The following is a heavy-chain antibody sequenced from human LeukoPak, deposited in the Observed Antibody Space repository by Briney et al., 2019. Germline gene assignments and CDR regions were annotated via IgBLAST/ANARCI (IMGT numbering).Heavy chain of an antibody. V-gene: IGHV3-48*03. CDR3: ARPGIAAAGSRGAFDI. CDR2: ISSSGSTI. J-gene: IGHJ3*02. D-gene: IGHD6-13*01. CDR1: GFTFSSYE. Sequence: GGSLRLSCAASGFTFSSYEMNWVRQAPGKGLEWVSYISSSGSTIYYADSVKGRFTISRDNAKNSLYLQMNSLRAEDTAVYYCARPGIAAAGSRGAFDIWGQGTMVTVSS.